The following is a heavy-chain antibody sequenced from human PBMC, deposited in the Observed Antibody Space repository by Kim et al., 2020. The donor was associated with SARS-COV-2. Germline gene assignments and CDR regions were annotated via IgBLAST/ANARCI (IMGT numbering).Heavy chain of an antibody. CDR3: ARSDY. Sequence: GGSLRLSCAASGFTFSSYAMHWVRQAPGKGLEWVAVISYDGSNKYYADSVKGRFTISRDNSKNTLYLQMNSLRAEDTAVYYCARSDYWGQGTLVTVSS. V-gene: IGHV3-30-3*01. J-gene: IGHJ4*02. CDR2: ISYDGSNK. CDR1: GFTFSSYA.